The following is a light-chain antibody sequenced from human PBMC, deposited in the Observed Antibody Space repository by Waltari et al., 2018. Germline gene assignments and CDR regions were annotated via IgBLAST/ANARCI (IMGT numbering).Light chain of an antibody. V-gene: IGKV3-15*01. J-gene: IGKJ1*01. CDR2: GAS. CDR1: QSVYSQ. CDR3: HQYNSWPPA. Sequence: EIVMTQSPATLSVSPGERATLSCRASQSVYSQLAWYQQKPGQAPRLLIHGASSRATGIPARCSCSGSATDFTLTISSLQSEDFAVYYCHQYNSWPPAFGQGTKVEI.